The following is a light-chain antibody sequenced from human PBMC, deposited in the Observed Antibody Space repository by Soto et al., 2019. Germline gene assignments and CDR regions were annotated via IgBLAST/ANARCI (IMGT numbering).Light chain of an antibody. CDR2: EVT. CDR1: SSDVGGYNY. Sequence: QSALTQPPSAPGSLGQSVTISCTGTSSDVGGYNYVSWHQQHPGKAPKVMIYEVTKRPPGVPDRFSGSKSGTTASLTVSGLQAEDEGDYYCSSFAGGGNPVLLGGGTQLTVL. J-gene: IGLJ2*01. CDR3: SSFAGGGNPVL. V-gene: IGLV2-8*01.